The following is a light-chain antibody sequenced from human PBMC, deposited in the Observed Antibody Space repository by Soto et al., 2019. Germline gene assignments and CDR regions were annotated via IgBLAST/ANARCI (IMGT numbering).Light chain of an antibody. V-gene: IGKV3-20*01. CDR2: GAS. Sequence: VPTQSPGTLSVSPGERVTVTCGASQSVTGNYLAWYQQKTGQAPRLLIYGASYRATGIPARSSGSGSGTYLSLTISRLELEGFAVYCCEEYGSAPPTFGQGTKVE. J-gene: IGKJ1*01. CDR3: EEYGSAPPT. CDR1: QSVTGNY.